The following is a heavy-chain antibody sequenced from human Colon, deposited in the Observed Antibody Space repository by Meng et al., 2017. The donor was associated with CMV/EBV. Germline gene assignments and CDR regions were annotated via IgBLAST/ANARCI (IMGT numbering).Heavy chain of an antibody. CDR3: ARNSRLLGGNDY. D-gene: IGHD3-3*01. Sequence: GESRKISCAASGFTVRTSYMSWVRQAPGKGLEWVALIYSAGNTEHADSVRDRFTISRDNSENILYLQMDRLRPEDTAVYYCARNSRLLGGNDYWDHGMMVTVSS. J-gene: IGHJ4*01. V-gene: IGHV3-66*02. CDR1: GFTVRTSY. CDR2: IYSAGNT.